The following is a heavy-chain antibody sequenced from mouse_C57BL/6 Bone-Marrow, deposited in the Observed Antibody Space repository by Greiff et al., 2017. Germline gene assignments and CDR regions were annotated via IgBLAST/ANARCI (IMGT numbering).Heavy chain of an antibody. CDR3: ARDYYGRYYYAMDY. CDR1: GYTFTSYG. J-gene: IGHJ4*01. V-gene: IGHV1-81*01. D-gene: IGHD1-1*01. Sequence: VQLQQSGAELARPGASVKLSCKASGYTFTSYGISWVKQRTGQGLEWIGEIYPRSGNTYYNEKFKGKATLTADKSSSTAYMEIRSQTYEDSAVYFCARDYYGRYYYAMDYWGQGTSVTVSS. CDR2: IYPRSGNT.